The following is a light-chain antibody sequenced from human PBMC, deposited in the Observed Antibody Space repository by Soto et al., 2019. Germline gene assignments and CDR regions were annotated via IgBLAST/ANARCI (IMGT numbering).Light chain of an antibody. CDR1: SNTFGNYNL. CDR3: CSYVGISSYVV. CDR2: EGS. V-gene: IGLV2-23*01. Sequence: QSALTQPASVSGSPGQSITISCTGTSNTFGNYNLVSWYQQQSGKAPKLMIYEGSKRPSGVSNRFSGSKSGNTASLTISGLQAEDEADYYCCSYVGISSYVVFGGGTQLTVL. J-gene: IGLJ2*01.